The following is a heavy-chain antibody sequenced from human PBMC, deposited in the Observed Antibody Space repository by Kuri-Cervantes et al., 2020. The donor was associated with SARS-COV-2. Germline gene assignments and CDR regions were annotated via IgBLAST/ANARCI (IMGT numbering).Heavy chain of an antibody. CDR2: FYTTERI. D-gene: IGHD1-26*01. CDR1: GASISNGSYY. J-gene: IGHJ4*02. CDR3: ATGSYYVAYDY. Sequence: SETLSLTCTVSGASISNGSYYWSWIRQPAGKGLEWIGRFYTTERINYNPSLKSRVTISVDTSKNQFSQKLSSVTAADTAVYYCATGSYYVAYDYWGQGTLVTVSS. V-gene: IGHV4-61*02.